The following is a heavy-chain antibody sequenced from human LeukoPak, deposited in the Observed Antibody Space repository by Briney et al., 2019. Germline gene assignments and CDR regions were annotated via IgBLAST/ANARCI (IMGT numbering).Heavy chain of an antibody. D-gene: IGHD3-10*01. J-gene: IGHJ6*02. Sequence: GGSLRLSCAASGFTFSSYGMHWVRQAPGKGLEWVSAISGSGGSTYYADSVKGRFTISRDNSKNALYLQMNSLRAEDTAVYYCAKDKYYGSGSYYGYYYGMDVWGQGTTVTVSS. V-gene: IGHV3-23*01. CDR1: GFTFSSYG. CDR2: ISGSGGST. CDR3: AKDKYYGSGSYYGYYYGMDV.